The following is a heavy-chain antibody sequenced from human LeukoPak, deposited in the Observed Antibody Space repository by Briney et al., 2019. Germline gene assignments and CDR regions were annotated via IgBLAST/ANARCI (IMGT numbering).Heavy chain of an antibody. CDR2: INPNSGDT. V-gene: IGHV1-2*02. CDR3: SRDFGEPTGYYMDV. J-gene: IGHJ6*03. CDR1: GYTFTGYY. Sequence: ASVKVSCKAPGYTFTGYYMHWVRQAPGQGLEWMGWINPNSGDTNYAQKFQGRVTMTRDTSISTAYMELSSLRSDDTAVYYCSRDFGEPTGYYMDVWGKGTTVTVSS. D-gene: IGHD3-3*01.